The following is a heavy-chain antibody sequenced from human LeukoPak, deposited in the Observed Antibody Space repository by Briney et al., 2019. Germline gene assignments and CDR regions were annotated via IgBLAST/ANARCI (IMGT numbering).Heavy chain of an antibody. J-gene: IGHJ6*02. V-gene: IGHV4-4*02. CDR2: IYHSGGT. CDR1: GGSISSSHW. D-gene: IGHD5-24*01. Sequence: SETLSLTCAVSGGSISSSHWWSWVRQPPGKGLEGIGEIYHSGGTNYNPSLKSRVTISVDNSKNQFSLKLSSVTAADTAVYYCARDFGRDGYNFAFYYYGMDVWGQGATVTAAS. CDR3: ARDFGRDGYNFAFYYYGMDV.